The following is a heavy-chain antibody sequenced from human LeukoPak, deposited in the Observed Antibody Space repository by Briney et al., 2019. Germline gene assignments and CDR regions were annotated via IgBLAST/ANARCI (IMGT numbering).Heavy chain of an antibody. CDR1: GFTFTIHT. D-gene: IGHD4/OR15-4a*01. V-gene: IGHV3-21*01. CDR3: TREFSVLANFDY. J-gene: IGHJ4*02. CDR2: ISWSSDNL. Sequence: GGSLRLSCVDSGFTFTIHTMNWVRQAPGKELEWVSSISWSSDNLRYADSVKGRFTISRDNAKNSLYLQMNSLRAEDTAMYYCTREFSVLANFDYWGQGTLVTVS.